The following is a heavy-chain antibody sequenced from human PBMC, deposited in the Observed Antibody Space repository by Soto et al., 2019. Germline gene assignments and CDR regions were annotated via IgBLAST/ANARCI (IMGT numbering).Heavy chain of an antibody. J-gene: IGHJ4*02. CDR2: TYYRSKWYN. CDR1: GFSVSSNSAA. V-gene: IGHV6-1*01. CDR3: VLTTVTSVDY. Sequence: SQTLSLTCAISGFSVSSNSAAWNWIRQSTSRGLEWLGRTYYRSKWYNDYAVSVKSRITINPDTSKNQFSLQLNSVTPEDTAVYYCVLTTVTSVDYWGQGTLVTVSS. D-gene: IGHD4-4*01.